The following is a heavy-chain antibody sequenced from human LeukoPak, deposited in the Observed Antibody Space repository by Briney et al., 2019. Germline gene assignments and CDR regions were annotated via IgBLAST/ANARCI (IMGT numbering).Heavy chain of an antibody. CDR1: GGSFSGYY. CDR3: ARRAVGATFFQH. V-gene: IGHV4-34*01. CDR2: INHSGST. D-gene: IGHD1-26*01. Sequence: SETLSLTCAVYGGSFSGYYWSWIRQPPGKGLEWIGEINHSGSTNYNPSLKSRVTISVDTSKNQFSLKLSSVTAADTAVYYCARRAVGATFFQHWGQGTLVTVSS. J-gene: IGHJ1*01.